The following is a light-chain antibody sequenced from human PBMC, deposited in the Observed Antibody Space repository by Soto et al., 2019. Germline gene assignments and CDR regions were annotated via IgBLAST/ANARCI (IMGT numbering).Light chain of an antibody. J-gene: IGLJ1*01. CDR2: GNS. CDR3: QSYDSSLTGSTV. CDR1: SSNIGAGFD. V-gene: IGLV1-40*01. Sequence: QSVLTQPPSVSGAPGQRVTISCTGSSSNIGAGFDVHWYQQLPGTAPKLLIYGNSNRPSGVPDRFSGSRSGTSASLAITGLQAEDEDDYYCQSYDSSLTGSTVLGSGTKVTV.